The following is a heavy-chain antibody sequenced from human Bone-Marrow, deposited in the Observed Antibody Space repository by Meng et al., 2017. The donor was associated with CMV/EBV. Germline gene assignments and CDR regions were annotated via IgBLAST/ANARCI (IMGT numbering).Heavy chain of an antibody. CDR2: IIPIFGTA. V-gene: IGHV1-69*05. Sequence: CKASGGTFSSYAISWVRPAPGQGLEWMGGIIPIFGTANYAQKFQGRVTITTDESTSTAYMELSSLRSEDTAVYYCASSPSSGWYPVNWGQGTLVTVSS. J-gene: IGHJ4*02. CDR1: GGTFSSYA. D-gene: IGHD6-19*01. CDR3: ASSPSSGWYPVN.